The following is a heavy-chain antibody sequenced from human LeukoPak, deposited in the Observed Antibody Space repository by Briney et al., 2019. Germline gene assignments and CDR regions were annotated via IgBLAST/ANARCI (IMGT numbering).Heavy chain of an antibody. J-gene: IGHJ4*02. D-gene: IGHD4-17*01. Sequence: ASVKVSCKASGYTFTGYYMHCVRQAPGQGLEWMGWINPNSGGTNYAQKFQGRVTMTRDTSISTAYMELSRLRSDDTAVYYCARAGGNDYGDYGYWGQGTLVTVSS. CDR2: INPNSGGT. CDR3: ARAGGNDYGDYGY. CDR1: GYTFTGYY. V-gene: IGHV1-2*02.